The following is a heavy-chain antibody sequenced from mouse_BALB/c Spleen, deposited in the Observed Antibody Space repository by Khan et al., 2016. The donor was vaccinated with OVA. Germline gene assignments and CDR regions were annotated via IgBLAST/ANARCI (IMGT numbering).Heavy chain of an antibody. CDR3: ARGGYGSPFAY. D-gene: IGHD1-1*01. CDR1: GYTFTSFW. Sequence: QVQLQQSGPELVRPGASVKMSCKASGYTFTSFWIHWVKQRPGQGLEWIGMIDPSKSETRLNQNFKDKATLNVDKSSNTAYMQLNRLTSEDSAVYYCARGGYGSPFAYWGQGTLVTVSA. J-gene: IGHJ3*01. V-gene: IGHV1S127*01. CDR2: IDPSKSET.